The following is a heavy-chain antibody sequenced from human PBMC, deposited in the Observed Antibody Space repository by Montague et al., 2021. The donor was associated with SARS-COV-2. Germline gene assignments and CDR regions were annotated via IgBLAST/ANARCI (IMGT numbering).Heavy chain of an antibody. Sequence: SETLSLTCAVHGGSFSGYYWSWIRQPPGKGLEWIGYVSFSGDTIYNPSLKGRVTISVDTSKHQFSLGLSSVTAADTAVYYCARDRSYDSSGYPFPQYFFDYWGQGALVIVSS. J-gene: IGHJ4*02. CDR2: VSFSGDT. D-gene: IGHD3-22*01. CDR1: GGSFSGYY. V-gene: IGHV4-59*13. CDR3: ARDRSYDSSGYPFPQYFFDY.